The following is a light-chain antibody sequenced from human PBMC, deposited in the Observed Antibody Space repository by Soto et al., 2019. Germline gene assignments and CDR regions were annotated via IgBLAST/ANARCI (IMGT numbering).Light chain of an antibody. J-gene: IGLJ2*01. CDR1: SSNIGAGYD. Sequence: QSVLTQPPSVSGAPGQRVTISCTRSSSNIGAGYDVHWYQQLPGTAPKLVIYGNRNRPSGVPDRFSGYKSGTSASLAITGLQAEDEADYYCQSYDSSLSGSGVVFGGGTKVTVL. CDR2: GNR. V-gene: IGLV1-40*01. CDR3: QSYDSSLSGSGVV.